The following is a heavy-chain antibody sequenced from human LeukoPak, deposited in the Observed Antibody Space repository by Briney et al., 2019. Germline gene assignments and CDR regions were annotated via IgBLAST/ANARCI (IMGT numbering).Heavy chain of an antibody. D-gene: IGHD1-1*01. J-gene: IGHJ4*02. CDR3: AKDTPTTSGYFDY. CDR2: ISNSGDST. CDR1: GFTFSSYS. V-gene: IGHV3-23*01. Sequence: GGSLRLSCAASGFTFSSYSMNWVRQAPGKGLEWVSDISNSGDSTYYADSVKGRFTISRDNSKNMLYLQMNGLRADDTAVYYCAKDTPTTSGYFDYWGQGTLVTVSS.